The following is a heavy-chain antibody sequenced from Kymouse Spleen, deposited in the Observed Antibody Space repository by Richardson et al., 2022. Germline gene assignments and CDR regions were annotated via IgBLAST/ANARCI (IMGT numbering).Heavy chain of an antibody. J-gene: IGHJ4*02. CDR3: TRQDIVLMVPFDY. D-gene: IGHD2-8*01. Sequence: EVQLVESGGGLVQPGGSLKLSCAASGFTFSGSAMHWVRQASGKGLEWVGRIRSKANSYATAYAASVKGRFTISRDDSKNTAYLQMNSLKTEDTAVYYCTRQDIVLMVPFDYWGQGTLVTVSS. V-gene: IGHV3-73*02. CDR1: GFTFSGSA. CDR2: IRSKANSYAT.